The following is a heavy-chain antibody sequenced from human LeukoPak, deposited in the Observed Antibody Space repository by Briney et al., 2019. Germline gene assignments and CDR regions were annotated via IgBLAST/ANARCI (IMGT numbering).Heavy chain of an antibody. Sequence: PGGSLRLSCAASGFTFSSYGMHWVRQAPGKGLEWVAVISYDGSNKYYADSVKGRFTISRDNSKNTLYLQMNSLRAEDTAVYYCAKEGGYYGSGSYLAGFYYYYYMDVWGKGTTVTVSS. D-gene: IGHD3-10*01. J-gene: IGHJ6*03. CDR2: ISYDGSNK. CDR3: AKEGGYYGSGSYLAGFYYYYYMDV. CDR1: GFTFSSYG. V-gene: IGHV3-30*18.